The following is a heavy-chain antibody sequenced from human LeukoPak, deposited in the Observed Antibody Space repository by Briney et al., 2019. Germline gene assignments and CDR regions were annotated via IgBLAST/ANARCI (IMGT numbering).Heavy chain of an antibody. CDR1: GFTFDDYA. CDR2: ISWNSGSI. CDR3: ARFDYGDYAGAADY. V-gene: IGHV3-9*01. J-gene: IGHJ4*02. Sequence: PGRSLRLSCAASGFTFDDYAMHWVRQAPGKGLEWVSGISWNSGSIGYADSVKGRFTISRDNAKNTLYLQMNSLRAEDTAVYYCARFDYGDYAGAADYWGQGTLVTVSS. D-gene: IGHD4-17*01.